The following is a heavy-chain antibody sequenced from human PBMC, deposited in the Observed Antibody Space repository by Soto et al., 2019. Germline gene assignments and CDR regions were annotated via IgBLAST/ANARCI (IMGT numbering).Heavy chain of an antibody. CDR1: GYTFTRYN. V-gene: IGHV1-46*01. D-gene: IGHD3-10*01. CDR3: ARDLPRDLVRGSFDI. CDR2: IDTRGGSA. Sequence: QAQLVQSGAEVKKPGASANISCKASGYTFTRYNIHWVRQAAGQGLEWMGIIDTRGGSADYTQRFQGRVTMTRDTSTGTVYMELSSLGSEDTAVYYCARDLPRDLVRGSFDIWGQGMIVTVSS. J-gene: IGHJ3*02.